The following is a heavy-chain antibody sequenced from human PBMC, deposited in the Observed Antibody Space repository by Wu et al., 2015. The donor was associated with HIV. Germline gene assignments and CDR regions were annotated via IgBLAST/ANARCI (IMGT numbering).Heavy chain of an antibody. CDR1: GGIFTKYD. Sequence: QVHLVQSGAEVKKPGSSVKVSCKASGGIFTKYDINWVRQAPGQGLEWMGGIIPVFGTTSYAQKFRGRVTITTDASTNTAYMELTGLRSADTAVYYCAGGILVRGSERWFDPWGQGTLVTVSS. D-gene: IGHD1-1*01. J-gene: IGHJ5*02. V-gene: IGHV1-69*05. CDR2: IIPVFGTT. CDR3: AGGILVRGSERWFDP.